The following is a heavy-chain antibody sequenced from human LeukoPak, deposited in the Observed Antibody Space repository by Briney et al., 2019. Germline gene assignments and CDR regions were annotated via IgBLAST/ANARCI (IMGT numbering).Heavy chain of an antibody. CDR2: INPNSGGT. J-gene: IGHJ4*02. CDR1: GYTFTGYY. CDR3: ARGDDIVVPAAIIDY. V-gene: IGHV1-2*06. Sequence: GASVKVSCKASGYTFTGYYMHWVRQAPGQGLEWMGRINPNSGGTNYAQKFQGRVTMTRDTSISTAYMELSRLRSDDTAVYYCARGDDIVVPAAIIDYWGQGTLVTVSS. D-gene: IGHD2-2*02.